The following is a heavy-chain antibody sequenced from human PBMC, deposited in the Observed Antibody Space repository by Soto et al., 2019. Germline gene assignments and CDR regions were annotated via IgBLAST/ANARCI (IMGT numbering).Heavy chain of an antibody. V-gene: IGHV4-4*07. J-gene: IGHJ6*02. D-gene: IGHD2-8*01. Sequence: SETLSLTCTVSGGSISSYYWSWIRQPAGKGLEWIGRIYTSGSTNYNPSLKSRVTMSVDTSKNQFSLKLSSVTAADTAVYYCARSRGYGMVYATSVGYGMDVWGQGTTVTVSS. CDR1: GGSISSYY. CDR2: IYTSGST. CDR3: ARSRGYGMVYATSVGYGMDV.